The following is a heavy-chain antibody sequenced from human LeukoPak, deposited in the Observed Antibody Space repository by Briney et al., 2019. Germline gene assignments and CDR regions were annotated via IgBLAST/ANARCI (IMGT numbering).Heavy chain of an antibody. V-gene: IGHV3-74*01. CDR2: IYIDGSTT. CDR1: GFTFSSYW. D-gene: IGHD2-8*01. CDR3: ARGVYAFDY. Sequence: GRSLRLSCAASGFTFSSYWMHWVCQAPGKGLVWGSRIYIDGSTTIYAESVKGRFTISRDNAKNTLHLQMYSLRVEDTAVYYCARGVYAFDYWGQGTLVTVCS. J-gene: IGHJ4*02.